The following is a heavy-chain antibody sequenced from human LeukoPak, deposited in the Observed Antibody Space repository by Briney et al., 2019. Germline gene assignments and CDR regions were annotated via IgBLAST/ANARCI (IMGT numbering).Heavy chain of an antibody. Sequence: GGSLRLSCAASGFTFSSYAMHWVRQAPGKGLEYVSAISSNGGSTYYANSVKGRFTISRDNSKNTLYLQMGSLSAEDMAVYYCARGLKYYYDSSVYYSFDYWGQGTRVTVSS. D-gene: IGHD3-22*01. CDR1: GFTFSSYA. CDR2: ISSNGGST. V-gene: IGHV3-64*01. CDR3: ARGLKYYYDSSVYYSFDY. J-gene: IGHJ4*02.